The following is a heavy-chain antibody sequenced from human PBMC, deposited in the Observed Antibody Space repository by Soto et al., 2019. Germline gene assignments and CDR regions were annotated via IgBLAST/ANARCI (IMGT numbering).Heavy chain of an antibody. CDR1: GFTFSSYW. J-gene: IGHJ2*01. CDR2: IKQDGSEK. Sequence: GGSLRLSCAASGFTFSSYWMSWVRQAPGKGLEWVANIKQDGSEKYYVDSVKGRFTISRDNAKNSLYLQMNSLRAEDTAVYYCARDRGVGDLDFDWYFDLWGRGTLVTVSS. V-gene: IGHV3-7*03. CDR3: ARDRGVGDLDFDWYFDL. D-gene: IGHD3-10*01.